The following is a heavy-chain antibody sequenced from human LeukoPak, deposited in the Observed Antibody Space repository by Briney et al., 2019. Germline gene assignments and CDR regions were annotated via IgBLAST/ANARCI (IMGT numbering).Heavy chain of an antibody. CDR1: GDSISSSY. CDR3: ARVRLGRGLDY. D-gene: IGHD6-19*01. CDR2: IHTSGST. J-gene: IGHJ4*02. V-gene: IGHV4-4*07. Sequence: SETLSLTCTVSGDSISSSYWGWILQPAGKGLEWIGRIHTSGSTYYSPSLKSRVTMPVDTSTNQFSLKLSSVTAADTAMYYCARVRLGRGLDYWGQGTLVTVSS.